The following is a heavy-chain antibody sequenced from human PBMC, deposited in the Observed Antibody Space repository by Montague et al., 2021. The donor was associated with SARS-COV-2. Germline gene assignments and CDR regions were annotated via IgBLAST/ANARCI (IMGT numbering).Heavy chain of an antibody. CDR2: ISHDGSNK. V-gene: IGHV3-33*05. CDR3: ARGPKYYDILTGYLIARSYYYYYGMDV. J-gene: IGHJ6*02. Sequence: SLRLSCAASGFTFSSYGMHWVRQAPGKGLEWVAVISHDGSNKYYADSVKGRFTISRDNSKNTLYLQMNSLRAEDTAVYYCARGPKYYDILTGYLIARSYYYYYGMDVWGQGTTVTVSS. CDR1: GFTFSSYG. D-gene: IGHD3-9*01.